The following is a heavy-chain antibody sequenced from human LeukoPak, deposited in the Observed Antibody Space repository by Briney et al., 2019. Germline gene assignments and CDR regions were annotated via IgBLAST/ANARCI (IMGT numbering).Heavy chain of an antibody. CDR3: ASGSTGWDPFDI. V-gene: IGHV4-4*02. Sequence: SETLFLTCAVSGGSISSSNWWSWVRQPPGKGLEWIGEIYHSGSTNYNPSLKSRVTISVDTSKNQFSLKLSSVTAADTAVYYCASGSTGWDPFDIWGQGTMVTVSS. J-gene: IGHJ3*02. D-gene: IGHD5/OR15-5a*01. CDR2: IYHSGST. CDR1: GGSISSSNW.